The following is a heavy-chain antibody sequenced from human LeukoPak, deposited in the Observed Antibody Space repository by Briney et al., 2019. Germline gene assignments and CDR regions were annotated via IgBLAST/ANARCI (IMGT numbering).Heavy chain of an antibody. CDR2: INQDESND. Sequence: GGSLKLSCAGSGSTFRNYLMHWVRQAPGKGLVWVSRINQDESNDYADPVKGRVTISRDNAKDTLYLQMTSLSAEDTAVYFCGRGGGGIDMWGQGTTVIVSS. D-gene: IGHD2-15*01. CDR3: GRGGGGIDM. CDR1: GSTFRNYL. J-gene: IGHJ3*02. V-gene: IGHV3-74*01.